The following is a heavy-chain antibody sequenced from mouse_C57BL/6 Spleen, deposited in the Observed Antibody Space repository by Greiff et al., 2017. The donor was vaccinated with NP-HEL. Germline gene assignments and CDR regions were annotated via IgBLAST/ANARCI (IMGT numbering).Heavy chain of an antibody. CDR1: GYTFTDYE. CDR3: SYYAMDY. Sequence: QVQLKQSGAELVRPGASVTLSCKASGYTFTDYEMHWVKQTPVHGLEWIGAIDPETGGTAYNQKFKGKAILTADKSSSTAYMELRSLTSEDSAGYYCSYYAMDYWGQGTSVTVSS. J-gene: IGHJ4*01. V-gene: IGHV1-15*01. CDR2: IDPETGGT.